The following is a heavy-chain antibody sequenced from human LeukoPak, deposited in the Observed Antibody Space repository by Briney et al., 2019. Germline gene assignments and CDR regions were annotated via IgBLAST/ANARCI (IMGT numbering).Heavy chain of an antibody. D-gene: IGHD3-22*01. V-gene: IGHV3-21*06. CDR3: ARLRRNTDSSGFFYYYDY. J-gene: IGHJ4*02. CDR1: GFSFSSYS. CDR2: INTVSSYI. Sequence: KPGGSLRLSCAASGFSFSSYSFNWVRQAPGKGLEWVSSINTVSSYIYYADSLKGRFTISRDNAKNSVYLQMDSLGAEDSAVYYCARLRRNTDSSGFFYYYDYWGQGTLVTVSS.